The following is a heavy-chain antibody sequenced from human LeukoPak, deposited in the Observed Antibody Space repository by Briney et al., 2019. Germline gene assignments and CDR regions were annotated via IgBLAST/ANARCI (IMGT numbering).Heavy chain of an antibody. CDR2: IYYSGST. Sequence: SETLSLTCTVSGGSISSSSYYWGWIRQPPGKGLEWIGSIYYSGSTYYNPSLKSRVTISVDTSKNQFSLKLGSVTAADTAVYYCARDPSSYSSSSFDYWGQGTLVTVSS. J-gene: IGHJ4*02. CDR3: ARDPSSYSSSSFDY. V-gene: IGHV4-39*07. D-gene: IGHD6-6*01. CDR1: GGSISSSSYY.